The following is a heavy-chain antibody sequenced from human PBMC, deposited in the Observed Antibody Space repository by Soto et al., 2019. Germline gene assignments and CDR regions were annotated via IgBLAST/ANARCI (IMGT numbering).Heavy chain of an antibody. CDR2: IWNDGSNE. CDR3: ARDQTDSGGYSDS. Sequence: QVQLVESGGGVVQPGGSLRLSCEASGFNFSSYGIHWVRKAPGKGLEWVAIIWNDGSNEYYADSVKGRFTISRDNSKSTVYLQVSKLRAEDTGVYFCARDQTDSGGYSDSWGQGPLVTVSS. CDR1: GFNFSSYG. V-gene: IGHV3-33*01. J-gene: IGHJ4*02. D-gene: IGHD3-22*01.